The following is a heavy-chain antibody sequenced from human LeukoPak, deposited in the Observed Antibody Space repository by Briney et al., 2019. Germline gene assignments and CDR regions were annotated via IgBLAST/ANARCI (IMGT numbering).Heavy chain of an antibody. D-gene: IGHD5-12*01. J-gene: IGHJ5*02. Sequence: PSETLSLTCSVSGGSISRSDYYWSWIRQPPGKGLEWIGYIYYSGITYYNPSLKSRVTISVDTSKSQFSLELSSVTAADTAVYYCARHQSGYNWFDPWGQGTLVTVSS. CDR2: IYYSGIT. CDR1: GGSISRSDYY. CDR3: ARHQSGYNWFDP. V-gene: IGHV4-39*01.